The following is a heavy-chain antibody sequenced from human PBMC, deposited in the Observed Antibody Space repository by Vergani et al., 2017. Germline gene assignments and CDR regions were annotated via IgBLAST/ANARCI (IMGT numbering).Heavy chain of an antibody. Sequence: EVQLVQSGAEVKTPGESLKISCKGSGYSFTSYWIGLVRQMSGKGLEWMGIIYPGDSDTRYSPSFQGQVTISADKSISTAYLQWSSVKASDTAMFFCAGQEAAAGRIDYWGQGTLVTVSS. CDR1: GYSFTSYW. J-gene: IGHJ4*02. CDR2: IYPGDSDT. CDR3: AGQEAAAGRIDY. D-gene: IGHD6-13*01. V-gene: IGHV5-51*03.